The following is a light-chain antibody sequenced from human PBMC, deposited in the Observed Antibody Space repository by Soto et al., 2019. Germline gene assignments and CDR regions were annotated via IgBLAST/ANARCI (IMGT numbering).Light chain of an antibody. CDR2: GTS. V-gene: IGKV3-20*01. CDR3: QQYTTSSWT. J-gene: IGKJ1*01. Sequence: EVVLTQSPGTLSLSPGERATLSCRASQSVGSSYLAWYKQKPGQAPRVFIYGTSSRATGIPDRFSGSGSGTEFTLTISRLEPEDFEVYYCQQYTTSSWTFGQGTKVDIK. CDR1: QSVGSSY.